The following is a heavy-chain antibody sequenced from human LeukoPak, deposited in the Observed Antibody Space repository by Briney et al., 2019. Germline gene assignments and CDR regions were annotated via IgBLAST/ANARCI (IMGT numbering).Heavy chain of an antibody. CDR2: INSDGSRT. CDR3: ARDPSYSSSWIDY. J-gene: IGHJ4*02. D-gene: IGHD6-13*01. CDR1: GFTFSSHW. Sequence: GGSLRLSCAASGFTFSSHWMHLVRQAPGKGLVWVSRINSDGSRTSYADSVKGRFTISRDNAKNTLYLQMNSLRAEDTAVYYCARDPSYSSSWIDYWGQGTLVTVSS. V-gene: IGHV3-74*01.